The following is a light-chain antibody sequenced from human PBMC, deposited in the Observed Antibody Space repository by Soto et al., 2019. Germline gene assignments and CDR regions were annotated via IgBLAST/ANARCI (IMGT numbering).Light chain of an antibody. CDR3: QHLKSYPLT. Sequence: DIQLTQSPSFLSASVGDRVTITCRASQGISSYLAWYQQKPGKAPKLLIYAASTLQSGVPSRFSGSGSGTEFPLTISSLQPEDFATYYFQHLKSYPLTFAPGTKVDIK. V-gene: IGKV1-9*01. J-gene: IGKJ3*01. CDR1: QGISSY. CDR2: AAS.